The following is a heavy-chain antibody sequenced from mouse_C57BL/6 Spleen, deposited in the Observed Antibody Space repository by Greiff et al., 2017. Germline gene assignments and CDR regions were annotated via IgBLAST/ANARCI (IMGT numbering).Heavy chain of an antibody. J-gene: IGHJ4*01. CDR2: ISSGGDYI. CDR3: TRDRDYTPYYAMDY. Sequence: EVMLVESGEGLVKPGGSLKLSCAASGFTFSSYAMSWVRQTPEKRLEWVAYISSGGDYIYYADTVKGRFTISRDNARNTLYLQMSSLKSEDTAMYYCTRDRDYTPYYAMDYWGQGTSVTVSS. D-gene: IGHD2-12*01. CDR1: GFTFSSYA. V-gene: IGHV5-9-1*02.